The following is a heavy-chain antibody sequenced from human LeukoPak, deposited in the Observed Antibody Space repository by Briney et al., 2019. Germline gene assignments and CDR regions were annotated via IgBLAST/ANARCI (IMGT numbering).Heavy chain of an antibody. CDR2: LYHSGST. V-gene: IGHV4-38-2*02. D-gene: IGHD2-15*01. CDR1: GYSIRSGYY. CDR3: ARVGYCSGGSCYISFDY. Sequence: SETLSLTCTVSGYSIRSGYYWGWIRQPPGKGLEWIGSLYHSGSTYYNPSLKSRVTISVDTSKNQFSLKLSSVTAADTAVYYCARVGYCSGGSCYISFDYWGQGTLVTVSS. J-gene: IGHJ4*02.